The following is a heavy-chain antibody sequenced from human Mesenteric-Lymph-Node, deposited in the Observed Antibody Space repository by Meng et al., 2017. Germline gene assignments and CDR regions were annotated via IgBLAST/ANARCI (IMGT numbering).Heavy chain of an antibody. D-gene: IGHD7-27*01. V-gene: IGHV1-2*06. CDR2: INPNSGGT. Sequence: ASVKVSCKASGYTFTGYYMHWVRQAPGQGLEWMGRINPNSGGTNYAQKFQGRVTMTRDTSISTAYMELSRLRSDDTAAYYCARDRPNWGYNWFDPWGQGTLVTVSS. CDR1: GYTFTGYY. J-gene: IGHJ5*02. CDR3: ARDRPNWGYNWFDP.